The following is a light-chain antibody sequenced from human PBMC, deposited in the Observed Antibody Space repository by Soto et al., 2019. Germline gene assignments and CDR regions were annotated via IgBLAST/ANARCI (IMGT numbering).Light chain of an antibody. CDR1: QSVSSSY. V-gene: IGKV3-20*01. CDR3: RHYCSSPYT. Sequence: EIVLTQSPGTLSLSPGERATLSCRASQSVSSSYLAWYQQKPGQAPTLLIYGASSRATGIPDRFSGSGSGTDFTRTISRLEPEDFPVDYWRHYCSSPYTLGQGTKLEI. CDR2: GAS. J-gene: IGKJ2*01.